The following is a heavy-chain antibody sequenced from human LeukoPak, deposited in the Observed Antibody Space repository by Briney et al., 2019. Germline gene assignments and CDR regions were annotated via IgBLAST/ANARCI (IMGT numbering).Heavy chain of an antibody. CDR3: ARHTAMVHPGWFDP. V-gene: IGHV5-51*01. CDR1: GYSFTSYW. D-gene: IGHD5-18*01. J-gene: IGHJ5*02. Sequence: GESLKISCKGSGYSFTSYWISWVRQMPGKGLEWMGNIYPGDSDTRYSPSFQGQVTISADKSISTAYLQWSSLKASDTAMYYCARHTAMVHPGWFDPWGQGTLVTVSS. CDR2: IYPGDSDT.